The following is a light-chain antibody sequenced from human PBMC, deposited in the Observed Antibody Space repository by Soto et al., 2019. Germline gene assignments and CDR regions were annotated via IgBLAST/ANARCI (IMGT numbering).Light chain of an antibody. Sequence: EIVLTQSPGTLSLSPGERATLSCRASQSVSSSYLAWYQQKPGQAPRLLIYGASSRATGIPDRFSGSGSGTDFTLTISRLEPEDFAVYYCKQYGSSPPGTFGQGTKVEIK. V-gene: IGKV3-20*01. CDR3: KQYGSSPPGT. CDR1: QSVSSSY. J-gene: IGKJ1*01. CDR2: GAS.